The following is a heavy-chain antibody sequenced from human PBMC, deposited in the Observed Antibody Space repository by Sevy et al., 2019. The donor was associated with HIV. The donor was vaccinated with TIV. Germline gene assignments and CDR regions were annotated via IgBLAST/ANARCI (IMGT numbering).Heavy chain of an antibody. J-gene: IGHJ6*02. CDR1: GASISSSSYY. CDR3: ARHFSGWYRNEDYYYGMDV. CDR2: IYSSEIT. D-gene: IGHD6-19*01. V-gene: IGHV4-39*01. Sequence: SETLSLTCTVPGASISSSSYYWAWIRQPPGKGLEWIATIYSSEITYYIPSLKSRVTMSVDTSNNQFSLKLRSVTASDTAVYFSARHFSGWYRNEDYYYGMDVWGQGTPVTVSS.